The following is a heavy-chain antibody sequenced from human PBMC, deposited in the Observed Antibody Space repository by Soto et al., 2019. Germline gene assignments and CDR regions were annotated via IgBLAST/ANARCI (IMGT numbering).Heavy chain of an antibody. V-gene: IGHV1-18*01. Sequence: QVELVQSGPEVKKPGASVKVSCKASGYSFTNYAIGWVRQAPGQGLEWVGWISPFHGDTNYAQNFQGRITVTTDSSPSTASMDLGRSRSDDTAVYYCARSDHVDRYFDYWGQGTRITVSS. J-gene: IGHJ4*02. D-gene: IGHD3-16*01. CDR3: ARSDHVDRYFDY. CDR2: ISPFHGDT. CDR1: GYSFTNYA.